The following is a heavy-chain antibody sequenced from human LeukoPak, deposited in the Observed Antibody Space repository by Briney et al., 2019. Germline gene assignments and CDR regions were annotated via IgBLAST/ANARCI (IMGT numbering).Heavy chain of an antibody. CDR1: GGSISSYY. CDR3: AREEYCGGDCYSGFDY. Sequence: SETLSLTCTVSGGSISSYYWSWIRQPAGKGLEWIGRIYTSGSITYNPSLKSRVSMSVDTSKNQFSLKLSSVTAADTAVYYCAREEYCGGDCYSGFDYWGQGTLVTVSS. J-gene: IGHJ4*02. D-gene: IGHD2-21*02. V-gene: IGHV4-4*07. CDR2: IYTSGSI.